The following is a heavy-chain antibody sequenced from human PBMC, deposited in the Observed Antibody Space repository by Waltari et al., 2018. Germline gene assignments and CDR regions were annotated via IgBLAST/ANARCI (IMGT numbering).Heavy chain of an antibody. J-gene: IGHJ4*02. CDR1: GGSFSGYY. D-gene: IGHD6-6*01. Sequence: QVQLQQWGAGLLKPSETLSLTCAVYGGSFSGYYWSWIRQPPGKGLEWIGEINHSVSTNYNPSLKRRFTISGDTSKNQFPLKLSSVTAADTALYYCARTSSGPYSSSSYVDYWGQGTLVTVSS. CDR2: INHSVST. CDR3: ARTSSGPYSSSSYVDY. V-gene: IGHV4-34*01.